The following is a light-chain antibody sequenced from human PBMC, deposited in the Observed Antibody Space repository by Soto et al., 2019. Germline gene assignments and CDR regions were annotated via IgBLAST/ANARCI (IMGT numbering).Light chain of an antibody. J-gene: IGKJ2*01. CDR3: QQSNSTPYT. CDR2: AAS. CDR1: QSISSY. Sequence: DIQMTQSPSSLSASVGDRVTITCRASQSISSYLNWYQQKPGKAPKLLIYAASSLQSGVPSRFSGSGSGTAFTLTISSLQPEDFATYCCQQSNSTPYTFGQGTKLEIK. V-gene: IGKV1-39*01.